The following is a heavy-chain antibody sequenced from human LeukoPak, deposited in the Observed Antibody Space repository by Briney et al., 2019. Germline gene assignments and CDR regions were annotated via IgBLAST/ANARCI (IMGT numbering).Heavy chain of an antibody. V-gene: IGHV4-31*03. CDR1: DGSISSGGFF. CDR2: IYNSGSA. CDR3: AGGGLRFPDY. D-gene: IGHD3-3*01. Sequence: SQTLSLTCTVSDGSISSGGFFWNWIRQHPGTGLEWIGYIYNSGSAYYNPSLKSRVTISVDTSKNHLSLKLSSVTAADTAVYYCAGGGLRFPDYWGQGTLVTVSS. J-gene: IGHJ4*02.